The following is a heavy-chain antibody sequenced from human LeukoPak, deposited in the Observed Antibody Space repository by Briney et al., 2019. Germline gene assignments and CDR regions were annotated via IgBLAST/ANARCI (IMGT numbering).Heavy chain of an antibody. CDR3: ARMDNSGDAFDI. J-gene: IGHJ3*02. CDR2: IYHSGTT. Sequence: SGTLSLTCAVSGGSISSTNWRGWVRQPPGKGLEWIGEIYHSGTTNYTPSLKSRVTMSVDKSNNHFSLRLTSVTAADTAIYYCARMDNSGDAFDIWGQGTMVTVSS. D-gene: IGHD2-2*03. CDR1: GGSISSTNW. V-gene: IGHV4-4*02.